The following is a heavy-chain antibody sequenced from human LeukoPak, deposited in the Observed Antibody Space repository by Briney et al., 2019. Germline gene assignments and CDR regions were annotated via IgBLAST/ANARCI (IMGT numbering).Heavy chain of an antibody. CDR2: VYWSDAK. J-gene: IGHJ4*02. CDR1: GFSLSSPGVG. D-gene: IGHD5-18*01. V-gene: IGHV2-5*01. Sequence: SGPTLVKPTQTLTLTCTFSGFSLSSPGVGVGWIRQPPGKALEWLALVYWSDAKRYNPSLRGRLTIAKDSAKNQVVLTMTKMDPVDTATYYCAQKDADTTMVPHYWGQGILVTVSS. CDR3: AQKDADTTMVPHY.